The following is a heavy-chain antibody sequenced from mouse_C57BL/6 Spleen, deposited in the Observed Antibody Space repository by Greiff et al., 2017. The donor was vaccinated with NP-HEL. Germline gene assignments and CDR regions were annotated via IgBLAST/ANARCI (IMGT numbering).Heavy chain of an antibody. CDR2: INYDGSST. D-gene: IGHD1-1*01. Sequence: EVMLVESEGGLVQPGSSMKLSCTASGFTFSDYYMAWVRQVPEKGLEWVANINYDGSSTYYLDSLKSRFIISRDNAKNILYLQMSSLKSEDTATYYCARDAYYYGSSGWYFDVWGTGTTVTVSS. CDR1: GFTFSDYY. CDR3: ARDAYYYGSSGWYFDV. V-gene: IGHV5-16*01. J-gene: IGHJ1*03.